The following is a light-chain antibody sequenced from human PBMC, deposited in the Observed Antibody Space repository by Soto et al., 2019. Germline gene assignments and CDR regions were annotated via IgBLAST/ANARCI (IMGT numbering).Light chain of an antibody. CDR2: KAS. V-gene: IGKV1-5*03. CDR3: QQYNTYSWT. CDR1: QSISNR. Sequence: DIQMTQFPSTLSASVGARVTITCRASQSISNRLAWFQQKSGEAPNLLIHKASSLESGVPSRFSGSGSGTEFTLTISSLQPDDFATYYCQQYNTYSWTFGQGTKVEIK. J-gene: IGKJ1*01.